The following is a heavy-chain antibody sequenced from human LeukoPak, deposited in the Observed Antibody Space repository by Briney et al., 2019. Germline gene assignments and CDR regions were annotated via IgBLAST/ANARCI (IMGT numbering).Heavy chain of an antibody. CDR3: AREGSDTAHYNWFDP. CDR2: ISYDGSNK. V-gene: IGHV3-30-3*01. J-gene: IGHJ5*02. Sequence: GGSLRLSCAASGFTFSSYAMHWVRQAPGKGLEWVAVISYDGSNKYYADSVKGRFTISRDNSKNTLYLQMNSLRAEDTAVYYCAREGSDTAHYNWFDPWGQGTLVTVSS. D-gene: IGHD5-18*01. CDR1: GFTFSSYA.